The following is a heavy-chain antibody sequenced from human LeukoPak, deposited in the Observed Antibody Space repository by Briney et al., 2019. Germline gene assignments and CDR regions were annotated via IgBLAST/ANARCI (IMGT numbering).Heavy chain of an antibody. Sequence: PGGSLRLSCAASGFVFSVFGMLWVRQAPVKGLEWVAFISYDGSNKNYADSVKGRSTISRDNSEKTVYLQMSSLRVEDTAVYYCVKDHCSGGSCHSFDFWGQGTLVTVSS. D-gene: IGHD2-15*01. V-gene: IGHV3-30*18. CDR2: ISYDGSNK. CDR3: VKDHCSGGSCHSFDF. J-gene: IGHJ4*02. CDR1: GFVFSVFG.